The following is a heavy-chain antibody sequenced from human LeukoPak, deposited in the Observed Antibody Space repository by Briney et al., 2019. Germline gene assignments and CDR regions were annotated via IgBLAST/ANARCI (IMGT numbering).Heavy chain of an antibody. CDR3: ARAHGDYYDSSGYY. J-gene: IGHJ4*02. CDR1: GFTFSSCS. Sequence: GGSLRLFCAASGFTFSSCSMNWVRQAPGKGLEWVSYISGSSSTIYYADSVKGRFTISRDNAKNSLYLQMNSLRAEDTAVYYCARAHGDYYDSSGYYWGQGTLVTVSS. CDR2: ISGSSSTI. V-gene: IGHV3-48*01. D-gene: IGHD3-22*01.